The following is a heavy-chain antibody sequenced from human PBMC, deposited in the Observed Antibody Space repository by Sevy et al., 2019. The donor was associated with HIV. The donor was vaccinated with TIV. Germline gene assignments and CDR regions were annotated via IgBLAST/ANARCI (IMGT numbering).Heavy chain of an antibody. D-gene: IGHD6-6*01. V-gene: IGHV3-21*01. CDR2: ISSSSSYI. Sequence: GGSLRLSCAASGFTFSSYSMNWVRQAPGKGLEWVSSISSSSSYIYYADSVKGRFTISRDNAKNSLYLQMNSLRAEDTAVYYCARDAPSYELSSSSPFDYWGQGTLVTVSS. J-gene: IGHJ4*02. CDR3: ARDAPSYELSSSSPFDY. CDR1: GFTFSSYS.